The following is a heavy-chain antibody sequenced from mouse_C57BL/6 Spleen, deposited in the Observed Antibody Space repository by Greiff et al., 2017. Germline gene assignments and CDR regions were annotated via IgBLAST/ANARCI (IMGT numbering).Heavy chain of an antibody. Sequence: QVTLKVSGPGILQSSQTLSLTCSFSGFSLSTSGMGLSWIRQPSGKGLEWLAHIYWDDDKRSTPFLKRRLTISKDTSRNQVFLKITSVDTADTATYYGARRKGTYHFDYWGQGTTLTVSS. V-gene: IGHV8-12*01. CDR2: IYWDDDK. CDR3: ARRKGTYHFDY. J-gene: IGHJ2*01. CDR1: GFSLSTSGMG.